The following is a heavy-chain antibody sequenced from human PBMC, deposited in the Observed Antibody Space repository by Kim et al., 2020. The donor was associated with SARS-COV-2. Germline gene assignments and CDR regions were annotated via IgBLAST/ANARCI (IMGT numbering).Heavy chain of an antibody. D-gene: IGHD5-12*01. J-gene: IGHJ4*02. CDR3: ARYLHGYNSKY. V-gene: IGHV3-7*01. CDR2: IAPDGGQK. CDR1: GFTFSNYG. Sequence: GGSLRLSCVGSGFTFSNYGMSWVRQAPGKGLEWVGNIAPDGGQKDHVDSVKGRFTISRDNTKNSLSLQMNSLRAEDTAVYYCARYLHGYNSKYWVEGTLFTVSS.